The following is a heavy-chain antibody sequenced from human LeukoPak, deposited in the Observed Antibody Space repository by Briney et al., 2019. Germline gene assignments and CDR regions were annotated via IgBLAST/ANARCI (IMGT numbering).Heavy chain of an antibody. V-gene: IGHV3-21*01. CDR1: GFTFSSYS. J-gene: IGHJ6*02. CDR3: ARYSGSYFDPFGTYGMDV. Sequence: GGSLRLSCAASGFTFSSYSMNWVRQAPGKGLEWVPSISSSSSYIYYADSVKGRFTISRDNAKNSLYLQMNSLRAEHTAVYYCARYSGSYFDPFGTYGMDVWGQGTTVTVSS. CDR2: ISSSSSYI. D-gene: IGHD1-26*01.